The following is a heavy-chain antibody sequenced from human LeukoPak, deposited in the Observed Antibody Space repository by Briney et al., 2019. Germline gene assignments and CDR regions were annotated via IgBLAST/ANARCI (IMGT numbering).Heavy chain of an antibody. V-gene: IGHV1-2*06. CDR3: ARAAYYYDGSGYYLGD. CDR1: GYAFTDYY. D-gene: IGHD3-22*01. Sequence: ASVKVSCKASGYAFTDYYMHWVRQAPGQGLEWMGRINPNSGGTNYAQKFQARVTMTRDTSISTAYMELSRLRSDDTALYYCARAAYYYDGSGYYLGDWGQGTLVTVSS. J-gene: IGHJ4*02. CDR2: INPNSGGT.